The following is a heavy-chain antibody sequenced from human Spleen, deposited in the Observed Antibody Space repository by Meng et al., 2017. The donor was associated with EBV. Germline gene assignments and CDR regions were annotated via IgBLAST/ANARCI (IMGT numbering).Heavy chain of an antibody. CDR1: GGSITSYC. D-gene: IGHD3-3*01. J-gene: IGHJ4*02. Sequence: VQPQVSGPVVSSPTETSSLPCSVSGGSITSYCWSWLRQPPGKELEHICYIYYNGTSKYNPSLKSRVAISMATSKNQFSLKLTSVTAADTAVYYCVRLRFLEWAIGHWGQGTLVTVSS. CDR2: IYYNGTS. CDR3: VRLRFLEWAIGH. V-gene: IGHV4-59*01.